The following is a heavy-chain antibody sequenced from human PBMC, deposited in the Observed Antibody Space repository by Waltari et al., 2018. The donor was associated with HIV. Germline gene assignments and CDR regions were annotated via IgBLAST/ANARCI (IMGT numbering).Heavy chain of an antibody. J-gene: IGHJ6*02. CDR1: GFTFTNYW. V-gene: IGHV3-7*01. Sequence: EVQLMESGGGLVQSGGSLRLSCAASGFTFTNYWMSWVRQTPGKGVEWVAYINDDGSEKYYMGSVKGRFTISRDNAKKSMLLQMNSLRAEDTAVYYCARIGTFPHNYAIDFWGQGTTVTVSS. D-gene: IGHD1-26*01. CDR3: ARIGTFPHNYAIDF. CDR2: INDDGSEK.